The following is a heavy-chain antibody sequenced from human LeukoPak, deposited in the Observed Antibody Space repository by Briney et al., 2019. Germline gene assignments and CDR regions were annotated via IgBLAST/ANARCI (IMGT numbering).Heavy chain of an antibody. D-gene: IGHD6-13*01. Sequence: ASVKVSCKASGCTFSSYAISWVRQAPGQGLEWMGGIIPIFGTANYAQKFQGRVTITADKSTSTAYMELNLLRPEDTGVYYCARDSGSGSSWYYYYYMDVWGRGTTVTVSS. J-gene: IGHJ6*03. CDR1: GCTFSSYA. V-gene: IGHV1-69*06. CDR2: IIPIFGTA. CDR3: ARDSGSGSSWYYYYYMDV.